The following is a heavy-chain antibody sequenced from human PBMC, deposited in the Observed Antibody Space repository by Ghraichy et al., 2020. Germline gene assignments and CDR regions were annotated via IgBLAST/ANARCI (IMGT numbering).Heavy chain of an antibody. CDR3: ARANGSGSYIIDY. V-gene: IGHV3-30-3*01. CDR2: MSNDGGSI. J-gene: IGHJ4*02. CDR1: GFTFSMYD. D-gene: IGHD3-10*01. Sequence: GESLNISCVASGFTFSMYDMHWVRQAPGKGLEWVALMSNDGGSIHYAVSVKDRFTISRDNSKNTLYLQVNSLRAEDTAVYYCARANGSGSYIIDYWGQGTPVTVSS.